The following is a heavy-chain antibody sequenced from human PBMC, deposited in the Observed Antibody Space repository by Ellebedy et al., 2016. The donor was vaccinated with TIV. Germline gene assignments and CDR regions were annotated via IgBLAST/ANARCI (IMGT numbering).Heavy chain of an antibody. V-gene: IGHV1-18*01. Sequence: ASVKVSCXASGYTFTSFGFSWVRQAPGQGLEWMGRVSGYNGNTNYAQKLQGRVTMTTDTSTSTAYMELRRLRSDDTALYYWTRDDYGDRYGMDVWGQGTTVTVSS. CDR1: GYTFTSFG. CDR3: TRDDYGDRYGMDV. CDR2: VSGYNGNT. D-gene: IGHD4-17*01. J-gene: IGHJ6*02.